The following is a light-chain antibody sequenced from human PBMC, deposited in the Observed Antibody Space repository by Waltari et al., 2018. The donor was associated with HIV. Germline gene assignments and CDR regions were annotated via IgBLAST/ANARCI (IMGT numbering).Light chain of an antibody. J-gene: IGLJ2*01. Sequence: QSALTQPASVSGSPGQSITISCTGTSSDVGGYNYVSWYQQHPGKAPKLMIYEVSKRPSGVSNRFSGSKSGNTASLTISWLQAEDEADYYCSSYTSSSTYVVFGGGTKLTVL. CDR3: SSYTSSSTYVV. V-gene: IGLV2-14*01. CDR2: EVS. CDR1: SSDVGGYNY.